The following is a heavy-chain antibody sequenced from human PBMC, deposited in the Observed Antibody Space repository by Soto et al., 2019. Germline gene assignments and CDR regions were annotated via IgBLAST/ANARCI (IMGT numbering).Heavy chain of an antibody. D-gene: IGHD6-19*01. CDR2: IYWDDDK. J-gene: IGHJ4*02. CDR3: AHRLGGIGVAGTFDY. V-gene: IGHV2-5*02. CDR1: GFSLSTSGVG. Sequence: QITLKESGPTLVKPTQTLTLTCTFSGFSLSTSGVGVGWIRQPPGKALEWLALIYWDDDKRYSPSLKSRLTIAKDTSKNQVVLTMTNMDPVDTATYYCAHRLGGIGVAGTFDYWGQGTLVTVSS.